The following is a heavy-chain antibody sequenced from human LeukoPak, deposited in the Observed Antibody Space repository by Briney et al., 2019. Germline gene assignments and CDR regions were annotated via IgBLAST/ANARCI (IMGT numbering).Heavy chain of an antibody. Sequence: GGSLRLSCAASRFTFSSYWMSWVRQAPGKGLEWVANIKQDGSEKYYVDSVKGRFTISRDNSKNTLYLQMNSLRAEDTAVYYCARGGLWRIVDYWGQGTLVTVSS. D-gene: IGHD5-18*01. CDR3: ARGGLWRIVDY. V-gene: IGHV3-7*01. J-gene: IGHJ4*02. CDR2: IKQDGSEK. CDR1: RFTFSSYW.